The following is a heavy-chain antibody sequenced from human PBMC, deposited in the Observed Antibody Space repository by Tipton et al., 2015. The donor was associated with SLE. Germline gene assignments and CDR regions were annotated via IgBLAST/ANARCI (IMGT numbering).Heavy chain of an antibody. CDR2: ISGSGGST. CDR1: GFTFSSYA. D-gene: IGHD3-22*01. J-gene: IGHJ3*02. CDR3: AKAGPRGSGFDAFDI. Sequence: SLRLSCAASGFTFSSYAMSWVRQAPGKGLEWVSAISGSGGSTYYADSVKGRFTISRDNSKNTLYLQMNSLRAEDMALYYCAKAGPRGSGFDAFDIWGQGTMVTVSS. V-gene: IGHV3-23*01.